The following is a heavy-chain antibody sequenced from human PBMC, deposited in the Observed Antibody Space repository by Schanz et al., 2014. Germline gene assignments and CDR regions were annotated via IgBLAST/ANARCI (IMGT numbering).Heavy chain of an antibody. Sequence: EVQVVESGGGLVQPGGSLRLSCAASGFTFRNYGMSWVRQAPGKGLEWVSGIGGSGDSTHYADSVKGRFIISRDNSKNTLYLQVNSLRAEDTAVYYCAKHVRSLTGNDYWGQGTLVTVSS. J-gene: IGHJ4*02. D-gene: IGHD3-9*01. V-gene: IGHV3-23*04. CDR2: IGGSGDST. CDR1: GFTFRNYG. CDR3: AKHVRSLTGNDY.